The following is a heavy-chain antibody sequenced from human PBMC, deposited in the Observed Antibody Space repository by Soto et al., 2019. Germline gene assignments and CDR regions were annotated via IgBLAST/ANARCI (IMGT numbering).Heavy chain of an antibody. CDR2: IYRTGST. D-gene: IGHD1-7*01. CDR1: GASFTTNHS. Sequence: SETLSLITAGSGASFTTNHSWTCARRPPDQGLEWIGEIYRTGSTTYNPSRKGRVTISLDKSENQFSLKVTPRTAADTAVYYCGSRDPGTSVDYWRQGILVNVS. V-gene: IGHV4-4*02. CDR3: GSRDPGTSVDY. J-gene: IGHJ4*02.